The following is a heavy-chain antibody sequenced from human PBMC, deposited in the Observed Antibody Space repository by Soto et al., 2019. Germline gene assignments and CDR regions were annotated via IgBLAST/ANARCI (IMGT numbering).Heavy chain of an antibody. D-gene: IGHD3-16*01. CDR2: ISSSSSYI. J-gene: IGHJ6*02. CDR3: ARAQRGVTWYYGMDV. V-gene: IGHV3-21*01. CDR1: GFTFSSYS. Sequence: GGSLRLSXAASGFTFSSYSMNWVRQAPGKGLEWVSSISSSSSYIYYADSVKGRFTISRDNAKNSLYLQMNSLRAEDTAVYYCARAQRGVTWYYGMDVWGQGTTVTVSS.